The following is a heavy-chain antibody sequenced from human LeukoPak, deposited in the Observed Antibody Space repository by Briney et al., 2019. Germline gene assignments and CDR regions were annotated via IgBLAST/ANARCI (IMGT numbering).Heavy chain of an antibody. CDR3: ARDAGRGVSYNY. J-gene: IGHJ4*02. CDR1: GGTFSSYA. CDR2: IIPIFGTA. Sequence: EASVKVSCKASGGTFSSYAIGWVRRAPGQGLEWMGGIIPIFGTANYAQKFQGRVTITADESTSTAYMELSSLRSEDTAVYYCARDAGRGVSYNYWGQGTLVTVSS. D-gene: IGHD3-10*01. V-gene: IGHV1-69*13.